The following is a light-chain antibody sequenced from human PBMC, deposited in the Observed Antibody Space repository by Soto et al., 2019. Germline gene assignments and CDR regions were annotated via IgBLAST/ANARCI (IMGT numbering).Light chain of an antibody. CDR1: SSDVGSYNL. CDR3: CSYVGSSTLV. J-gene: IGLJ3*02. Sequence: QSVLTQPASVSGSPGQSITISCTGTSSDVGSYNLVSWYRQHPGKAPKLMIYESSKRPSGLSNRFSGSKSGNTASLTISGLRAEDEADYYCCSYVGSSTLVFGGGTKLTVL. CDR2: ESS. V-gene: IGLV2-23*01.